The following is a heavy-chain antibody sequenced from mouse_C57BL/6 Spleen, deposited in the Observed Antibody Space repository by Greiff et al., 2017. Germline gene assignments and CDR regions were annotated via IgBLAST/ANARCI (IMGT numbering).Heavy chain of an antibody. CDR2: IDPENGDT. CDR3: TTRVYDGY. CDR1: GFNIKDDY. V-gene: IGHV14-4*01. Sequence: EVKLQQSGAELVRPGASVKLSCTASGFNIKDDYMHWVKQRPEQGLEWIGWIDPENGDTEYASKFQGKATITADTSSNTAYLQLSSLTSEDTAVYYCTTRVYDGYWGQGTSVTVSS. D-gene: IGHD2-3*01. J-gene: IGHJ4*01.